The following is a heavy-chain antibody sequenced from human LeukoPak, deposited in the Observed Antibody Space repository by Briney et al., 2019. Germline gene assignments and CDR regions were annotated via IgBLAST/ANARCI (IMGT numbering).Heavy chain of an antibody. CDR2: ISGSGGGT. D-gene: IGHD2-15*01. J-gene: IGHJ5*02. CDR1: GFTLSNYG. Sequence: GGSLRLSCAASGFTLSNYGMSWVRQAPGKGLEWVAGISGSGGGTNYADSVKGRFTISRDNSKNTLYLQMNSLRAEDTAVYYCAKSTYCSGGSCYSGWFDPWGQGTLVTVSS. CDR3: AKSTYCSGGSCYSGWFDP. V-gene: IGHV3-23*01.